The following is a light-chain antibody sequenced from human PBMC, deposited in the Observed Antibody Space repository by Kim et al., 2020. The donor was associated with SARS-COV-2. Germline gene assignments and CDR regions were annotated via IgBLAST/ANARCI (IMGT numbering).Light chain of an antibody. Sequence: PGRTGRITCGGNSIGSKSVHWYQQRPGQAPVMVISYDSDRPSGSPERFSGSNSGNTATLTISRVEAGDEADYYCQVWDSSSEHRVVFGGGTQLTVL. J-gene: IGLJ2*01. V-gene: IGLV3-21*04. CDR1: SIGSKS. CDR3: QVWDSSSEHRVV. CDR2: YDS.